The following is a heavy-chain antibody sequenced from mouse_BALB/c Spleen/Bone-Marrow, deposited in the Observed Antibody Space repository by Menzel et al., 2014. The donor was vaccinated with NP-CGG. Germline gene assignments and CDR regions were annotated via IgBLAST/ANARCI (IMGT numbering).Heavy chain of an antibody. CDR1: GFNIKDTY. J-gene: IGHJ3*01. V-gene: IGHV14-3*02. CDR2: IDPANGNT. CDR3: ARYYYGSSLFAY. D-gene: IGHD1-1*01. Sequence: VQLQQSGAELVKPGASVKLSCTASGFNIKDTYMYWVKQRPEQGLEWIGRIDPANGNTKYDPKFQDKATITADTSSNTAYLQLSSLTSEDTAVYYCARYYYGSSLFAYWGQVTLVTVSA.